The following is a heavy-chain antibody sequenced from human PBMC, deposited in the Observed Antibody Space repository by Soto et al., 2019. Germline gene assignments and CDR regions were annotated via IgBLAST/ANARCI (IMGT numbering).Heavy chain of an antibody. CDR2: ISGSGGST. D-gene: IGHD6-13*01. CDR3: AKDQGSSWYEIDY. Sequence: EVPLLESGGGLVQPGGSLRLSCAASGFTFSNYAVTWVRQAPGKGLEWVSTISGSGGSTYYADSVKGRFTISRDNSKNTLYLQMNSLRAEETAVYYCAKDQGSSWYEIDYWGKGTLVTVSS. J-gene: IGHJ4*02. V-gene: IGHV3-23*01. CDR1: GFTFSNYA.